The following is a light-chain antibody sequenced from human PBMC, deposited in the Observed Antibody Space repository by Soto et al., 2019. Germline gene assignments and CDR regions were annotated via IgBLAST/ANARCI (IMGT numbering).Light chain of an antibody. Sequence: DIVMAQSPDSLRASPGERATISCTSSLNIYFKSNNRNYLAWYQQKSGQPPKLLIYWASTRASVVPGRFSGSGSGTYFTLTINNLPPDDVAVYYCQQYFPTPLTFGGGTRVEIK. CDR1: LNIYFKSNNRNY. J-gene: IGKJ4*01. CDR3: QQYFPTPLT. CDR2: WAS. V-gene: IGKV4-1*01.